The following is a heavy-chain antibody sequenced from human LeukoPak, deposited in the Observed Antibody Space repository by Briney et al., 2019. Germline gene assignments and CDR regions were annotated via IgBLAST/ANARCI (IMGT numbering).Heavy chain of an antibody. J-gene: IGHJ6*03. CDR3: ARGSSYDFWSGYPYYYYYMDV. CDR1: GYTFTSYD. D-gene: IGHD3-3*01. Sequence: ASVKVSCKASGYTFTSYDINWVRQATGQGLEWMGWMNPNSGNTGYAQKFQGRVTITRNTSISTAYMELSSLRSEDTAVYYCARGSSYDFWSGYPYYYYYMDVWGKGTTVTVSS. V-gene: IGHV1-8*03. CDR2: MNPNSGNT.